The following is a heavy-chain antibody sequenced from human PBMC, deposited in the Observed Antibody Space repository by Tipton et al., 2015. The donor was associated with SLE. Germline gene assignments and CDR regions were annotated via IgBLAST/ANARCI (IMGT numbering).Heavy chain of an antibody. CDR3: AREKMDYYDSSGSNDAFDI. Sequence: QSGAEVKKPGASVKVSCKASGYTFTSYGISWVRQAPGQGLEWMGWISAYNGNTNYAQKLQGRVTMTTDASTSTAYMELRSLRSDDTAVYYRAREKMDYYDSSGSNDAFDIWGQGTMVTVSS. CDR2: ISAYNGNT. V-gene: IGHV1-18*01. D-gene: IGHD3-22*01. J-gene: IGHJ3*02. CDR1: GYTFTSYG.